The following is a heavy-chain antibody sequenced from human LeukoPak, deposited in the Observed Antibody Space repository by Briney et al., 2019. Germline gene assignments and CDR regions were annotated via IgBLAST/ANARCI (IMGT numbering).Heavy chain of an antibody. J-gene: IGHJ4*02. CDR2: INPSGGST. V-gene: IGHV1-46*01. CDR1: GGTFSSYA. Sequence: ASVKLSFKASGGTFSSYAISWVRQAPGQGLEWMGRINPSGGSTSYAQKFQGRVTMTRDTSTSTVYMELSSLRSEDTAVYYCARDTPASMIIDYWGQGTLVTVSS. CDR3: ARDTPASMIIDY. D-gene: IGHD3-16*01.